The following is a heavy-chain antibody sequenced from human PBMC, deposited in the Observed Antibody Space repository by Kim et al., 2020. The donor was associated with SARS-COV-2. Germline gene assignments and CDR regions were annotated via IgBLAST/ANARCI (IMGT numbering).Heavy chain of an antibody. D-gene: IGHD3-10*01. CDR2: INHSGST. CDR3: ARALFGDTDY. V-gene: IGHV4-34*01. Sequence: SETLSLTCAVYGGSFSGYYWSWIRQPPGKGLEWIGEINHSGSTNYNPSLKSRVTISVDTSKNQFSLKLSSVTAADTAVYYCARALFGDTDYWGQGTLVTV. J-gene: IGHJ4*02. CDR1: GGSFSGYY.